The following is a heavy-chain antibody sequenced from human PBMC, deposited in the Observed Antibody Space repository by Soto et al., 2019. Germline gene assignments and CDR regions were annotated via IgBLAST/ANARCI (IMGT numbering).Heavy chain of an antibody. CDR1: GGSISSGGYY. CDR2: IYYSGST. Sequence: QVQLQESGPGLVKPSQTLSLTCTVSGGSISSGGYYWSWIRQHPGKGLEWIGYIYYSGSTYYNPSLKSRVTISVDTSKNXXSLKLXSVTAADTXXYYCARFSINWFDPWGQGTLVTVSS. J-gene: IGHJ5*02. CDR3: ARFSINWFDP. D-gene: IGHD2-2*01. V-gene: IGHV4-31*03.